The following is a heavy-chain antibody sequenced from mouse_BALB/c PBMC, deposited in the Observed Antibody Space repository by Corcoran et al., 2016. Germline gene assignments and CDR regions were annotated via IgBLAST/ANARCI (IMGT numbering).Heavy chain of an antibody. CDR2: INPYNDGT. CDR1: GYTFTSYV. Sequence: PLPHSGPELVKPGASVKMSCKASGYTFTSYVMHWVKQKPGQGLEWIGYINPYNDGTKYNEKFKGKATLTSDKSSSTAYMELSSLTSEDSAVYYCARSYRYWYIDVWGAGTTVTVSS. CDR3: ARSYRYWYIDV. J-gene: IGHJ1*01. D-gene: IGHD2-14*01. V-gene: IGHV1S136*01.